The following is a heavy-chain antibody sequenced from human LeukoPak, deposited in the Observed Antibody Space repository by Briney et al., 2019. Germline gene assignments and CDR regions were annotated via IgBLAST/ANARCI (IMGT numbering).Heavy chain of an antibody. Sequence: PSETLSLTCTVSGYSISSGYYWGWIRQPPGKGPEWIGSIYHSGSTYYNPSLKSRVTISVDTSKNQFSLKLRSVTAADTAVYYCARVTGYVIEDYFDYWGQGTLVTVSS. CDR1: GYSISSGYY. CDR3: ARVTGYVIEDYFDY. D-gene: IGHD3-22*01. CDR2: IYHSGST. J-gene: IGHJ4*02. V-gene: IGHV4-38-2*02.